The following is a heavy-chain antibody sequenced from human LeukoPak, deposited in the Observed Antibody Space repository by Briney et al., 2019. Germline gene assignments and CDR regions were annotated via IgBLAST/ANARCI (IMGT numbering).Heavy chain of an antibody. D-gene: IGHD6-19*01. CDR2: INHSGST. J-gene: IGHJ4*02. CDR3: ARGSLEIAVVGNLVNDY. Sequence: SETLSLTCAVYGGSFSGYYWSWIRQPPGKGLEWIGEINHSGSTNYNPSLKSRVTISVDTSKNQFSLKLSSVTAADTAAYYCARGSLEIAVVGNLVNDYWGQGTLVTVSS. CDR1: GGSFSGYY. V-gene: IGHV4-34*01.